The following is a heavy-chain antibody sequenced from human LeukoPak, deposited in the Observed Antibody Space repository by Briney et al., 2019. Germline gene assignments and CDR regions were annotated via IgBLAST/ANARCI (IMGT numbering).Heavy chain of an antibody. CDR3: AIRTRLNYYDSSGYYWDY. J-gene: IGHJ4*02. CDR2: IIPIFGTA. V-gene: IGHV1-69*05. CDR1: GGTFSSYA. Sequence: GSSVEVSCKASGGTFSSYAISWVRQAPGQGLEWMGRIIPIFGTANYAQKFQGRVTITTDESTSTAYMELSSLRSEDTAVYYCAIRTRLNYYDSSGYYWDYWGQGTLVTVSS. D-gene: IGHD3-22*01.